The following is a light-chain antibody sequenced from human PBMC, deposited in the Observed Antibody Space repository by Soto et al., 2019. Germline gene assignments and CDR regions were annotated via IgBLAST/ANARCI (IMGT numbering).Light chain of an antibody. Sequence: QSALTQPASVSGSPGQSITISCTGSSSDVGGYNYVSWYQQHPGKAPKLMIYEVSNRPSGVSNRFSGSKSGNTASLTISGLQAEDEADYYCSSYTRPTLVVFVGGTKLTVL. CDR2: EVS. CDR3: SSYTRPTLVV. J-gene: IGLJ2*01. CDR1: SSDVGGYNY. V-gene: IGLV2-14*01.